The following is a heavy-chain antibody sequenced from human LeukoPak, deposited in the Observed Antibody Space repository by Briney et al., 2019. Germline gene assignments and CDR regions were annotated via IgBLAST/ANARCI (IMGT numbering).Heavy chain of an antibody. V-gene: IGHV3-23*01. Sequence: GGSLRLSCAASGFTFSTYAMSWVRQAPGKGLEWVSVIGGGGGNIYYADSVKGRFTISRDNSKNTLFLQMTSLRAEDTAVYYCAKSLSGWLYRLDSWGQGTLVTVSS. CDR2: IGGGGGNI. CDR3: AKSLSGWLYRLDS. D-gene: IGHD6-19*01. CDR1: GFTFSTYA. J-gene: IGHJ4*02.